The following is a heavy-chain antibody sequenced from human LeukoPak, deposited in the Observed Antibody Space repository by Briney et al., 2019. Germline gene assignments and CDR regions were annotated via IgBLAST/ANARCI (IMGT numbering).Heavy chain of an antibody. Sequence: PGGSLRLSCAASGFTFSSYSMNWVRQAPGKGLEWVSSISSSSSYIYYADSVKGRFTISRDNAKNSLYLQMNSLRAEDTAVYYCARKAPMVRGVNDAFGIWGQGTMVTVSS. CDR2: ISSSSSYI. J-gene: IGHJ3*02. D-gene: IGHD3-10*01. CDR1: GFTFSSYS. CDR3: ARKAPMVRGVNDAFGI. V-gene: IGHV3-21*01.